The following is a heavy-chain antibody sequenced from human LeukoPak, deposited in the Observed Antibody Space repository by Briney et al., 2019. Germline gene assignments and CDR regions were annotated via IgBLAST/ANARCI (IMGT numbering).Heavy chain of an antibody. Sequence: ASVKVSCKAFGYTFTGYYIQWMRQAPGQGLEWMGRINPNSGVINYAPDFQGRVTMTRVTSIITVYMELSRLRSDDTAVYYCARGRGGSGYLFDYWGQGTLVAVSS. D-gene: IGHD3-22*01. J-gene: IGHJ4*02. CDR3: ARGRGGSGYLFDY. CDR2: INPNSGVI. CDR1: GYTFTGYY. V-gene: IGHV1-2*06.